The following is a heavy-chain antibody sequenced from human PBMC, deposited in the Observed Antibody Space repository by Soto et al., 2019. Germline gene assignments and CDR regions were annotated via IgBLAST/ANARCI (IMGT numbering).Heavy chain of an antibody. Sequence: PGGSLRLSCAASGFTFSSYAMSWVRQAPGKGLEWVSAISGSGGSTYYADSVKGRFTISRDKSKNTLYLQMNSLRAEDTAVYYCAKVHGPDYSSSWYSTPVYYYYGMDVWGQGTTVTVSS. CDR3: AKVHGPDYSSSWYSTPVYYYYGMDV. CDR2: ISGSGGST. V-gene: IGHV3-23*01. D-gene: IGHD6-13*01. CDR1: GFTFSSYA. J-gene: IGHJ6*02.